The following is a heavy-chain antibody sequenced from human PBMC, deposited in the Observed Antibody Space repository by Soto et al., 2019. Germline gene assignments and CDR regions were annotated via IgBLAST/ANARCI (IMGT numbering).Heavy chain of an antibody. J-gene: IGHJ3*02. CDR3: GRGSEDGSGSNCSDI. D-gene: IGHD3-10*01. CDR1: GYTFTSYY. CDR2: INPSGGST. Sequence: QVQLVQSGAEVKKPGASVKVSCKASGYTFTSYYINWVRQAPGQGLEWMGRINPSGGSTSYAQKFEGRVTRTKDTSPRTVYLELSSLSSDDTAVYYSGRGSEDGSGSNCSDIWGQGTMATVAS. V-gene: IGHV1-46*01.